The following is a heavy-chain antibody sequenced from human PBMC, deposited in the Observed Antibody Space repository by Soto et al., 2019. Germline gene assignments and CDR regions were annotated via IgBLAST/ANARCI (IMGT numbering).Heavy chain of an antibody. D-gene: IGHD6-13*01. Sequence: VQLLESGGGLVQPRESLRLSCAASGFTFNNYAMTWARQAPGKGLEWISAISGSGDETHYADSVTGRFTVSRDNFKNTLFLQMSSLRAEDAALYFCGKGTFSSISKPCNSWGRGTLVTVSS. CDR2: ISGSGDET. J-gene: IGHJ5*02. V-gene: IGHV3-23*01. CDR1: GFTFNNYA. CDR3: GKGTFSSISKPCNS.